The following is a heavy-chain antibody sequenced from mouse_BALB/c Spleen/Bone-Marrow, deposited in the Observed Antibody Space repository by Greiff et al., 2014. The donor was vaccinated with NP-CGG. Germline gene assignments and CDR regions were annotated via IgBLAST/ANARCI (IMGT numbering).Heavy chain of an antibody. CDR1: GFNIKDTY. J-gene: IGHJ3*01. CDR2: IDPANGNT. Sequence: EVQLQQSGAELVRPGASVKLSCTASGFNIKDTYMHWVKQRPEQGLEWIGRIDPANGNTKYNPKFQGKATITADKSSNTAYLQLSSLTSEDTAVYYCAIYYYGSCGFAYWGQGTLVTVSA. CDR3: AIYYYGSCGFAY. V-gene: IGHV14-3*02. D-gene: IGHD1-1*01.